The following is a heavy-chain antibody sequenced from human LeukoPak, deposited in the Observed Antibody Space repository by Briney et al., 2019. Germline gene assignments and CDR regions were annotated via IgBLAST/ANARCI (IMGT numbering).Heavy chain of an antibody. V-gene: IGHV3-30-3*01. CDR3: ARDHSAIAVAGTPDY. D-gene: IGHD6-19*01. CDR2: ISYDGSNK. J-gene: IGHJ4*02. CDR1: GFTFSIYA. Sequence: PGRSLGLSCAASGFTFSIYAIHWVRQAPCKGLEWVSVISYDGSNKYYADSVWGRFTISRDNSKNTLYLQMNSLRPEDTAVYYCARDHSAIAVAGTPDYWGQGALVTVSS.